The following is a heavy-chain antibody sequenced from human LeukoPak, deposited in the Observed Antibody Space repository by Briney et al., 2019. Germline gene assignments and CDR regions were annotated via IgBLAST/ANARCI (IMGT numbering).Heavy chain of an antibody. D-gene: IGHD3-22*01. V-gene: IGHV3-64*02. CDR3: ARRASGFRQGYFDY. J-gene: IGHJ4*02. CDR1: GFTFSIYA. Sequence: GGSLRLSCAASGFTFSIYAMHWARQAPGKGLEYVSAISSNGGSTYYADSVKGRFTISRDNSKSTMYLQMGSVRAEDMAVYYCARRASGFRQGYFDYWGQGTLVTVSS. CDR2: ISSNGGST.